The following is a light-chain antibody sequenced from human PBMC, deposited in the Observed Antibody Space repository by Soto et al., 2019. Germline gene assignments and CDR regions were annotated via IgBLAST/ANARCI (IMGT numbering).Light chain of an antibody. J-gene: IGKJ1*01. CDR3: QQYGSSPGT. Sequence: EIVLTQSPGTLSLSPGERATLSCRASQSVSSSYLAWYQQKPGQAPRLLIYGAFSRATGISDRFSGSGSGTDFTLNISRLEPEDFAAYCCQQYGSSPGTFGQGTKVEIK. CDR1: QSVSSSY. V-gene: IGKV3-20*01. CDR2: GAF.